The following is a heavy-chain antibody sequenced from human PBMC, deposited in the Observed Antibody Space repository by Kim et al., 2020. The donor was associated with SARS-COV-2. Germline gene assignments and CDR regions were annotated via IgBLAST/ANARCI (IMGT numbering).Heavy chain of an antibody. J-gene: IGHJ4*02. D-gene: IGHD2-15*01. V-gene: IGHV1-69*01. CDR3: AREECSGGSCYSDY. Sequence: AQKFQGRVTITADESTSTAYMELSSLRSEDTAVYYCAREECSGGSCYSDYWGQGTLVTVSS.